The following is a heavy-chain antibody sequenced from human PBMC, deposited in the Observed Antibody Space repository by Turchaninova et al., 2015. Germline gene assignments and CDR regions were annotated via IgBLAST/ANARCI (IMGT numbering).Heavy chain of an antibody. CDR3: APQGATSSFDL. V-gene: IGHV4-39*07. CDR2: TYYSGST. D-gene: IGHD1-26*01. Sequence: QLQESGPGLVKPSETLSLTCTVSGGSISSNSYYWGWIRQPPGKGLEWIWITYYSGSTYYNPSLKGRVTMSLDTSKNQFSLKLSSVTAADTAVYYCAPQGATSSFDLLGQGTLVTVSS. J-gene: IGHJ4*02. CDR1: GGSISSNSYY.